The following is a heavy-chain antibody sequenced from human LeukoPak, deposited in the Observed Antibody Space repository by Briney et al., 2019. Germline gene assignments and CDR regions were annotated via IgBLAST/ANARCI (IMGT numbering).Heavy chain of an antibody. CDR3: ARAQPIYSSGWYWFDP. D-gene: IGHD6-19*01. J-gene: IGHJ5*02. CDR1: GGSINGYY. V-gene: IGHV4-59*01. CDR2: IYYSGST. Sequence: SETLSLTCTVSGGSINGYYWSWIRQPPGKGLEWIGYIYYSGSTNYSPSLKSRVTISVDTSKNQFSLKLSSVTAADTAVYYCARAQPIYSSGWYWFDPWGQGTLVTVSS.